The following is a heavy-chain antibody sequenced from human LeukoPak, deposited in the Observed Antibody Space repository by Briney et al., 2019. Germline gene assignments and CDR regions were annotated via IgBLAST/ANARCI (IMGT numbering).Heavy chain of an antibody. Sequence: GGSLRLSCAASGFTVNSNYMSWVRQAPGKGLEWVSVIYSGGSTYYADSVKGRFTISRDNSKNTLYLQMNSLRAEDTAVYYCARGLTPTSSDYWGQGTLVTVSS. CDR3: ARGLTPTSSDY. V-gene: IGHV3-53*01. J-gene: IGHJ4*02. CDR1: GFTVNSNY. D-gene: IGHD2-15*01. CDR2: IYSGGST.